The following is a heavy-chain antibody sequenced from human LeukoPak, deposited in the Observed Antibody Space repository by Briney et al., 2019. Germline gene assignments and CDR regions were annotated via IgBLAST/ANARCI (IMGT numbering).Heavy chain of an antibody. CDR2: ISSSGSTI. Sequence: GGSLRLSCAASGFTFSDYYMSWIRQAPGKGLEWVPYISSSGSTIYYADSVKGRFTISRDNAKNSLYLQMNSLRAEDTAVYYCARDLSLYSGIYPSPPSYYYYYYMDVWGKGTTVTVSS. D-gene: IGHD1-26*01. J-gene: IGHJ6*03. CDR1: GFTFSDYY. CDR3: ARDLSLYSGIYPSPPSYYYYYYMDV. V-gene: IGHV3-11*04.